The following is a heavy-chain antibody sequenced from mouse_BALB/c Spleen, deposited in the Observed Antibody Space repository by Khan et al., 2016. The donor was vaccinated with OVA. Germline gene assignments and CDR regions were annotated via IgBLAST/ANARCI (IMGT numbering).Heavy chain of an antibody. CDR1: GYMFTSHY. D-gene: IGHD1-1*01. V-gene: IGHV1S81*02. CDR3: TRKDYDGSSRRYFDV. CDR2: INPSNGGT. Sequence: QVQLQQSGAELVKPGASVKLSCKASGYMFTSHYMYWVKQRPGQGLEWIGEINPSNGGTNFNEKFKRKATLTVDKSSSPASMQLSSLTYEDSEVYYCTRKDYDGSSRRYFDVWGAGTAVTVSS. J-gene: IGHJ1*01.